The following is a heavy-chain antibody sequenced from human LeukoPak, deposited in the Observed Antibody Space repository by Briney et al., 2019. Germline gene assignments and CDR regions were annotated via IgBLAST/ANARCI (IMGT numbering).Heavy chain of an antibody. Sequence: ASVKVSCKTSGYTFNAYYMHWVRQAPGQGLEWMGWINPNSGGSNYAQKFQGRVTMTSDTSINTAYMELSRLISDDTAVYYCARTSHYVDIAATIPYGIYYFDYWGQGTLVTVSS. CDR3: ARTSHYVDIAATIPYGIYYFDY. D-gene: IGHD5-12*01. J-gene: IGHJ4*02. CDR2: INPNSGGS. CDR1: GYTFNAYY. V-gene: IGHV1-2*02.